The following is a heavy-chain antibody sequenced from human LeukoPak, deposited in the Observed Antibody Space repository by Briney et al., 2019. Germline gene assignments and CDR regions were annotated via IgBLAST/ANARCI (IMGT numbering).Heavy chain of an antibody. J-gene: IGHJ6*03. V-gene: IGHV3-21*01. CDR1: GFTFTSYT. CDR2: ISGSSTYI. CDR3: AREGLTLVNAMDV. Sequence: GGSLSLSHSTSGFTFTSYTLNCVRQAPGTGLEWVSSISGSSTYISYADSVKGRFTVYRDNDNNSLYLQMNELRAEDTAVYYCAREGLTLVNAMDVWGKGTTVTVSS. D-gene: IGHD1-1*01.